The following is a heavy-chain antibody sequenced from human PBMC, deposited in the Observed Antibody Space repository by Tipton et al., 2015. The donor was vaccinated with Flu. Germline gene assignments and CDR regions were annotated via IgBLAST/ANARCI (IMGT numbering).Heavy chain of an antibody. Sequence: TLSLTCTVSGGSISSYYWSWARQPPGKGLEWIGYIYYSGSTNYNPSLKGRVTISVDTSKNQFSLKLSSVTAADTAVYYCARELNYGMDVWGQGTTVTVSS. CDR1: GGSISSYY. V-gene: IGHV4-59*01. J-gene: IGHJ6*02. CDR3: ARELNYGMDV. CDR2: IYYSGST.